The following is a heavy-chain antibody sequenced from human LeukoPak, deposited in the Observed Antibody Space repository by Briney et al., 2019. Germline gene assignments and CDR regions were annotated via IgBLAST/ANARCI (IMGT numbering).Heavy chain of an antibody. CDR2: ISWNSGSI. Sequence: PGRSLRLSCAASGFTFDDYAMHWVRQAPGKGLEWVSGISWNSGSIGYADSVKGRFTISRDNAKNSLYLQMNSLRAEDTALYYCAKDSGYDFFDYWGQGTLVTVSS. D-gene: IGHD5-12*01. CDR3: AKDSGYDFFDY. V-gene: IGHV3-9*01. CDR1: GFTFDDYA. J-gene: IGHJ4*02.